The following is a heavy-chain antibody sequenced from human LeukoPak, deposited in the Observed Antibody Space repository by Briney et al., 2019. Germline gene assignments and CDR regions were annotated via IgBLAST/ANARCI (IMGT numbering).Heavy chain of an antibody. J-gene: IGHJ3*02. Sequence: GGSLRLSCAASGFIVSGTYMTWVRQAPGKGLEGVSIIYSGGSTYYPDSVKGRFTISRDNSKNTLYLQMNSLRAEDTAVYYCARDSGYGRQARDAFDIWGQGTMVTVSS. V-gene: IGHV3-66*01. CDR1: GFIVSGTY. CDR2: IYSGGST. D-gene: IGHD3-16*01. CDR3: ARDSGYGRQARDAFDI.